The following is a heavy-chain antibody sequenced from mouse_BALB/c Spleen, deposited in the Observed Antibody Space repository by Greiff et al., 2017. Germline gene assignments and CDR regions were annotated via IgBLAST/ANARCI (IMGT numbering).Heavy chain of an antibody. CDR1: GYTFTSYT. V-gene: IGHV1-4*02. J-gene: IGHJ3*01. CDR2: INPSSGYT. Sequence: QVQLKQSAAELARPGASVKMSCKASGYTFTSYTMHWVKQRPGQGLEWIGYINPSSGYTEYNQKFKDKTTLTSDKSSSTAYMQLSSLTSEDSAVYYCACYYYGSPFAYWGQGTLVTVSA. D-gene: IGHD1-1*01. CDR3: ACYYYGSPFAY.